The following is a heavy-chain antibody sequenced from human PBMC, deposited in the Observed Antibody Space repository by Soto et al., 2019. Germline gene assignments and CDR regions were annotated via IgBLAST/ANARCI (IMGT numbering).Heavy chain of an antibody. CDR3: ARDRRTGVVRMGFDP. V-gene: IGHV1-18*01. CDR1: GYTFTSYG. D-gene: IGHD2-15*01. Sequence: SVKVSCKASGYTFTSYGISWVRQAPGQGLEWMGWISAYNGNTNYAQKLQGRVTMTTDTSTSTAYMELRSLRSDDTAVYYCARDRRTGVVRMGFDPWGQGTLVTVSS. CDR2: ISAYNGNT. J-gene: IGHJ5*02.